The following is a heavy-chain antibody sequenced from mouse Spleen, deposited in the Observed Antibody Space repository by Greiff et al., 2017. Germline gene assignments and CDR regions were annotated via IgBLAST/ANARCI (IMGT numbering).Heavy chain of an antibody. D-gene: IGHD1-1*01. CDR1: GFTFSDYG. V-gene: IGHV5-17*01. Sequence: EVKVVESGGGLVKPGGSLKLSCAASGFTFSDYGMHWVRQAPEKGLEWVAYISSGSSTIYYADTVKGRFTISRDNAKNTLFLQMTSLRSEDTAMYYCARGVVDDAMDYWGQGTSVTVSS. CDR2: ISSGSSTI. J-gene: IGHJ4*01. CDR3: ARGVVDDAMDY.